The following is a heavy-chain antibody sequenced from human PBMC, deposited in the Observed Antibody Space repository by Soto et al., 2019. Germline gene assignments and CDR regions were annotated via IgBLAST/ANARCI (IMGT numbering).Heavy chain of an antibody. Sequence: PGGSLRLSCAASGFTFSSYAMSWVRQAPGKGLEWVSAISGSGGSTYYADSVKGRFTISRDNAKNSLYLQMNSLRAEDTAVYYCARTVGYDFWSGYYELDYWGQGTLVTVSS. CDR1: GFTFSSYA. CDR2: ISGSGGST. D-gene: IGHD3-3*01. CDR3: ARTVGYDFWSGYYELDY. J-gene: IGHJ4*02. V-gene: IGHV3-23*01.